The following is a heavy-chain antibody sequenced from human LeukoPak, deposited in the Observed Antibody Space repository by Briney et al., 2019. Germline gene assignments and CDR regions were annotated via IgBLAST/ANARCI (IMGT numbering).Heavy chain of an antibody. J-gene: IGHJ4*02. CDR3: ARAPNYYGSGSYDY. CDR1: GGTFSSYA. Sequence: SVKVSCKASGGTFSSYAISWVRQAPGQGLEWMGGIIPIFGTANYAQKFQGRVTITADESTSTACMELSSLRSEDTAVYYCARAPNYYGSGSYDYWGQGTLVTVSS. D-gene: IGHD3-10*01. CDR2: IIPIFGTA. V-gene: IGHV1-69*13.